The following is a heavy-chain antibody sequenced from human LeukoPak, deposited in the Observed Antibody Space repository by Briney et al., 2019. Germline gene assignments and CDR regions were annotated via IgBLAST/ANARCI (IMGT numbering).Heavy chain of an antibody. CDR1: GFTFSSYG. Sequence: PGGSLRLSCAASGFTFSSYGMSWVRQAPGKGLEWVSAISGSGGSTYYADSVKGRFTISRDNAKNSLYLQMNSLRDEDTALYHCARDGPPSYDSNGYLDAFDIWGQGTMVTVSS. D-gene: IGHD3-22*01. J-gene: IGHJ3*02. V-gene: IGHV3-23*01. CDR3: ARDGPPSYDSNGYLDAFDI. CDR2: ISGSGGST.